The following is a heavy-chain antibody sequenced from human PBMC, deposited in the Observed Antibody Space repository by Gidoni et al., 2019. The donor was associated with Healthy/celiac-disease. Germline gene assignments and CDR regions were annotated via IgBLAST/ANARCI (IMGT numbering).Heavy chain of an antibody. J-gene: IGHJ4*02. V-gene: IGHV4-34*01. CDR1: GGSFGGYY. CDR2: INHSGIT. Sequence: QVQLQQWGAGLLKPSETLSLICAVYGGSFGGYYWSWIRQPPGKGLEWIGEINHSGITNYNPSLKGRVTISVDTSKNQFSLKLSSVTAADTAVYYCARVKPERFTMVRGVKTFNYWGQGTLVTVSS. D-gene: IGHD3-10*01. CDR3: ARVKPERFTMVRGVKTFNY.